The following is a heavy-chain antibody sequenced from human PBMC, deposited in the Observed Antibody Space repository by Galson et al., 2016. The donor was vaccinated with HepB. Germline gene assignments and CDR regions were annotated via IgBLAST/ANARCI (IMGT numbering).Heavy chain of an antibody. D-gene: IGHD7-27*01. CDR2: INHSGST. V-gene: IGHV4-34*01. CDR3: ARGVLANWGPIDY. J-gene: IGHJ4*02. CDR1: GGSFSGYY. Sequence: ETLSLTCAVYGGSFSGYYWSWIRQPPGKGLEWIGEINHSGSTNYNPSLKSRVTISVDTSKNQFSLYLNSVTAADTAVYYCARGVLANWGPIDYWGQGTLVTVSS.